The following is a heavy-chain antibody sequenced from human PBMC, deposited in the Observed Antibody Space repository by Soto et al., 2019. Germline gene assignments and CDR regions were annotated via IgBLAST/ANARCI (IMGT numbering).Heavy chain of an antibody. D-gene: IGHD3-3*01. CDR1: GFTFSSYG. CDR2: ISYDGSNK. V-gene: IGHV3-30*18. Sequence: QVQLVESVGGVVQPGRSLRLSCAASGFTFSSYGMHWVRQAPGKGLEWVAVISYDGSNKYYADSVKGRFTISRDNSKNTLYLQMNSLRAEDTAVYYCAKDPHASWAQFWSGSLFDPWGQGTLVTVSS. CDR3: AKDPHASWAQFWSGSLFDP. J-gene: IGHJ5*02.